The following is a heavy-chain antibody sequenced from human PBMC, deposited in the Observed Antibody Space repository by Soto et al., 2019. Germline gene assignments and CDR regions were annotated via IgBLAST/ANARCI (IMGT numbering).Heavy chain of an antibody. J-gene: IGHJ4*02. CDR2: INPSGGST. D-gene: IGHD1-1*01. CDR3: ARAMTPVRNWNDAVDY. CDR1: GYTFTSYY. V-gene: IGHV1-46*01. Sequence: QVQLVQSGAEVKKPGASVKVSCKASGYTFTSYYMHWVRQAPGQGLEWMGIINPSGGSTSYAQKFQGRVTMTRDTSTSTVYMELSSLRSEDTAVYYCARAMTPVRNWNDAVDYWGQGTLVTVSS.